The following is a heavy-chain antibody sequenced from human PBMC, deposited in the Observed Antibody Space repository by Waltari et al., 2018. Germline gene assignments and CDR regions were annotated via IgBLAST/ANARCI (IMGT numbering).Heavy chain of an antibody. CDR1: GYTFTGYY. J-gene: IGHJ4*02. CDR3: ATLQDIVVVVAATPSDY. V-gene: IGHV1-2*06. Sequence: QVQLVQSGAEVKKPGASVKVSCKASGYTFTGYYMHWVRQAPGQGLEWMGRINPNSGGTNYAQKCQGRVTMTRDTSISTAYMELSRLRSDDTAVYYCATLQDIVVVVAATPSDYWGQGTLVTVSS. D-gene: IGHD2-15*01. CDR2: INPNSGGT.